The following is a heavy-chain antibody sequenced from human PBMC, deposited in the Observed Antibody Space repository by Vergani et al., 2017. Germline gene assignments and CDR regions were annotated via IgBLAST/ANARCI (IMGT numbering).Heavy chain of an antibody. CDR2: ISGSGGST. CDR3: AKGGAAAGDFDY. CDR1: GFTFSSYA. D-gene: IGHD6-13*01. Sequence: EVQLLESGGGLGQPGGSLRLSCAASGFTFSSYAMSWVRQAPGKGLEWVSAISGSGGSTYYADSVKGRFTISRDNSKNTLYLQMNSLRAEDTAVYYCAKGGAAAGDFDYWGQGTLVTVSS. J-gene: IGHJ4*02. V-gene: IGHV3-23*01.